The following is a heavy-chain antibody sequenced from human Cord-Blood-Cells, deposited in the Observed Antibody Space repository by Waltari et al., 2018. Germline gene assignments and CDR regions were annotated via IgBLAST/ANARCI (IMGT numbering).Heavy chain of an antibody. V-gene: IGHV4-39*01. Sequence: QLQLQESGPGLVKPSETRTLTCTVSGGCISSSTYYWGRFRQPPGKGMEWIGSIYYSGSTYYTPSLKSRVTISVDTSKNQFSLKLSSVTAADTAVYYCASITSAAGLWYFDLWGRGTLVTVSS. J-gene: IGHJ2*01. CDR2: IYYSGST. D-gene: IGHD6-13*01. CDR1: GGCISSSTYY. CDR3: ASITSAAGLWYFDL.